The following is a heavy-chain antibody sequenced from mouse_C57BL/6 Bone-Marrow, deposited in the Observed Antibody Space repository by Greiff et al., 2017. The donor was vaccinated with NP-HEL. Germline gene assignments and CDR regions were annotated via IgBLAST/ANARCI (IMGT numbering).Heavy chain of an antibody. CDR3: ADYDGSY. CDR2: IYPRSGNT. Sequence: VKVVESGAELARPGASVKLSCKASGYTFTSYGISWVKQRTGQGLEWIGEIYPRSGNTYYNEKFKGKATLTADKSSSTAYMELRSLTSEDSAVYFCADYDGSYWGQGTLVTVSA. J-gene: IGHJ3*01. D-gene: IGHD2-3*01. CDR1: GYTFTSYG. V-gene: IGHV1-81*01.